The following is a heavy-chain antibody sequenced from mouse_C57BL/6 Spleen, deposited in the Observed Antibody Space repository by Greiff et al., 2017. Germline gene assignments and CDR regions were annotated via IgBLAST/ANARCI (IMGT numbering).Heavy chain of an antibody. Sequence: EVQLQQSGPGLVKPSQSLSLTCSVTGYSNTSGYYWNWIRQFPGNKLEWMGYISYDGSNNYNPSLKNRISITRDTSKNQFFLKLNSVTTEDTATYYCARRVDYDYAMDYWGQGTSVTVSS. CDR3: ARRVDYDYAMDY. CDR1: GYSNTSGYY. D-gene: IGHD2-4*01. J-gene: IGHJ4*01. CDR2: ISYDGSN. V-gene: IGHV3-6*01.